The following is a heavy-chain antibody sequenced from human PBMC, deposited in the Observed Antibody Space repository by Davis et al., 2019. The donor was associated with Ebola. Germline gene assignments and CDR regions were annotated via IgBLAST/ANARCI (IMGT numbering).Heavy chain of an antibody. D-gene: IGHD3-9*01. CDR3: AVHNGDWLQLDF. CDR1: GFTFSSYS. CDR2: ISRSSDTI. V-gene: IGHV3-48*02. J-gene: IGHJ4*02. Sequence: GESLKISCAASGFTFSSYSMNWVRQAPGKGLEWVSYISRSSDTIYYADSVRGRFTISRDTAKKSLYLQMNSLRYEDAAVYYCAVHNGDWLQLDFWGQGTLVTVSS.